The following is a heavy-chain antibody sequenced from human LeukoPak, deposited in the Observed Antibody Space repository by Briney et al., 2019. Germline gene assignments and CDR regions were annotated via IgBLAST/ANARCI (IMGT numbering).Heavy chain of an antibody. Sequence: GGSLILSCATAGFTFNNNAMSWVRQARGKGLEWVSAINGGGDATEYADSVKGRFTISRDNSKNTLYLQMNSLRPDDTAVYYCARCTASCYANAFDVWGQGTLLTVSS. D-gene: IGHD2-2*01. CDR3: ARCTASCYANAFDV. CDR2: INGGGDAT. J-gene: IGHJ3*01. V-gene: IGHV3-23*01. CDR1: GFTFNNNA.